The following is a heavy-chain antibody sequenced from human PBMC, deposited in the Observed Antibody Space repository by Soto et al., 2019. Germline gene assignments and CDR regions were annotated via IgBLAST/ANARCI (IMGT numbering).Heavy chain of an antibody. J-gene: IGHJ4*02. CDR3: AKDGGALD. D-gene: IGHD3-16*01. V-gene: IGHV3-30*18. CDR2: ISYDGSNK. Sequence: QVQLVESGGGVVQPGRSLRLSCAASGFTFSSYGMHWVRQAPGKGLEWVAVISYDGSNKYYADSVKGRFTISRDNSKNTLYLQMNRLRAEDTAVYYCAKDGGALDWGQGTLVTVSS. CDR1: GFTFSSYG.